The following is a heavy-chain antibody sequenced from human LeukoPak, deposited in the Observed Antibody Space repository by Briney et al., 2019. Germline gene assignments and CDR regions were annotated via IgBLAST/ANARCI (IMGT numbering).Heavy chain of an antibody. D-gene: IGHD2-15*01. V-gene: IGHV3-21*01. CDR3: ARWGSISCYDY. Sequence: GGSLRLSCAASGFSFSSYAMNWVRRAPGKGLEWVSSISSSSSYIYYADSVKGRFTISRDNAKNTLFLQMGSLRADDMAVYHCARWGSISCYDYWGQGTLVTVSS. CDR2: ISSSSSYI. CDR1: GFSFSSYA. J-gene: IGHJ4*02.